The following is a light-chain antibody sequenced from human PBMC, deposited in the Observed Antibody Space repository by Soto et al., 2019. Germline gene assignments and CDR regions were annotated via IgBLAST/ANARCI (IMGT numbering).Light chain of an antibody. CDR2: AAS. Sequence: EVVLTQSPGTLSLSPGERATLSCRASQSVSNNWLAWYQQKPGQAPRLLIYAASSRPGGIPDTFSGSGSGTDFTLTINRLESADCAVYYCQQYGRSAYTVGQGTKLEI. V-gene: IGKV3-20*01. CDR3: QQYGRSAYT. J-gene: IGKJ2*01. CDR1: QSVSNNW.